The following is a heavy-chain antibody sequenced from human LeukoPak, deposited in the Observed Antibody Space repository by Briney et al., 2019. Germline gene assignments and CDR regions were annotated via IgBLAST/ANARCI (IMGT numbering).Heavy chain of an antibody. Sequence: GGSLRLSCAASGFTFSSYAMSWVRQAPRKGLEWVSSITSSSGSTIYYADSVKGRFTISRDNAKNSLYLQMNSLRAEDTAVYYCAELGITMIGGVWGKGTTVTISS. V-gene: IGHV3-48*03. D-gene: IGHD3-10*02. CDR1: GFTFSSYA. CDR2: ITSSSGSTI. CDR3: AELGITMIGGV. J-gene: IGHJ6*04.